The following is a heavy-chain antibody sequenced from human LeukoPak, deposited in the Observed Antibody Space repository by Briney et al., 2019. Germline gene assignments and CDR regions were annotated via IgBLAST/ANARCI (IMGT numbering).Heavy chain of an antibody. CDR2: MNHDGSEK. CDR3: ARDQLYCGGPTCYRTGDDS. CDR1: GFLFSSYW. V-gene: IGHV3-7*01. D-gene: IGHD2-2*02. Sequence: GSLRLSCAASGFLFSSYWMNWVRQAPGKGLEWVANMNHDGSEKYYIDSVKGRFTISRDNAKNSLYLQMNSLRAEDTAVYYCARDQLYCGGPTCYRTGDDSWGQGTLVTVSS. J-gene: IGHJ4*02.